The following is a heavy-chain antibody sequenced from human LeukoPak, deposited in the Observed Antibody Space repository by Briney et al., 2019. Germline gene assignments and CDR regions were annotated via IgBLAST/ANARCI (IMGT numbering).Heavy chain of an antibody. J-gene: IGHJ6*03. Sequence: ASVKVSCKASGYTFTSYDINWVRQATGQGLEWMGWMNPNSGNTGYAQKFQGRVTITRNTSISTAYMELSGLRSEDTAVYYCARGPEKAGDYYYYYMDAWGKGTTVTVSS. CDR1: GYTFTSYD. V-gene: IGHV1-8*01. D-gene: IGHD6-19*01. CDR2: MNPNSGNT. CDR3: ARGPEKAGDYYYYYMDA.